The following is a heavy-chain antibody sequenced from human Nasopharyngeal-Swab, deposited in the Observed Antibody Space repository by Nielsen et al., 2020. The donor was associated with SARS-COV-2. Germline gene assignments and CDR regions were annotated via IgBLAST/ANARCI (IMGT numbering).Heavy chain of an antibody. D-gene: IGHD3-3*01. V-gene: IGHV3-30-3*01. CDR1: GFTLSSYT. CDR2: ISYDGINK. CDR3: ARGTLITIFGVVNLYYYYMDV. J-gene: IGHJ6*03. Sequence: GESLKISCAASGFTLSSYTMHWVRQAPGKGLEWVAVISYDGINKYYADSVKGRFTISRDNSKNTLYLQMNSLRAEDTAVYYCARGTLITIFGVVNLYYYYMDVWGKGTTVTISS.